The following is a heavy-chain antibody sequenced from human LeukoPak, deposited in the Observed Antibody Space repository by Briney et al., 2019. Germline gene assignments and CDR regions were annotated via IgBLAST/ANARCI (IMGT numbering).Heavy chain of an antibody. CDR1: GFTLSTYS. CDR3: ARSSLRLRSRKGSPPDY. V-gene: IGHV3-21*01. D-gene: IGHD5-12*01. J-gene: IGHJ4*02. Sequence: GGSLRLSCAASGFTLSTYSLNWVRQAPGKGLEWVSSISSSSLYIYYADSVKGRFTISRDTSKNTLSLQMSSLRAEDTAVYYCARSSLRLRSRKGSPPDYWGQGTLVTVSS. CDR2: ISSSSLYI.